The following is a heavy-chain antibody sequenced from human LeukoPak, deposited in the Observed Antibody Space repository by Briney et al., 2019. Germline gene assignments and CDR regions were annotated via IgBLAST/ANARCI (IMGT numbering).Heavy chain of an antibody. Sequence: SETLSLTCTVSGDSISSSSYYWGWIRQPPGKGLEWIGSIYYSGSTYYNPSLKSRVTISVDTSKNQFSLKLSSVTAADTAVYYCGRVRLRYYFDYWGQGTLVTVSS. J-gene: IGHJ4*02. CDR2: IYYSGST. V-gene: IGHV4-39*01. CDR3: GRVRLRYYFDY. CDR1: GDSISSSSYY. D-gene: IGHD3-10*01.